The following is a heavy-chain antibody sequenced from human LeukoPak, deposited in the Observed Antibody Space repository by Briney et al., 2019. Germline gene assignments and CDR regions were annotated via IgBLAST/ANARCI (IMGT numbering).Heavy chain of an antibody. D-gene: IGHD2-21*02. CDR3: AKSGIAYCGGDCYSSPDY. CDR1: GFTFSSYA. Sequence: GGSLRLSCAASGFTFSSYAMSWVRQAPGKGLEWVSAISGSGGSTYYADSVKGRFTISRDNFKNTLYLQMNSLRAEDTAVYYCAKSGIAYCGGDCYSSPDYWGQGTLVTVSS. J-gene: IGHJ4*02. V-gene: IGHV3-23*01. CDR2: ISGSGGST.